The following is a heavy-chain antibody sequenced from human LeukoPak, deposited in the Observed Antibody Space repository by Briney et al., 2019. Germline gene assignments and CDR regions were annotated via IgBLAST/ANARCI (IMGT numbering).Heavy chain of an antibody. J-gene: IGHJ4*02. V-gene: IGHV4-38-2*02. CDR1: SYSISSGYF. CDR3: ARGFGWQWLVPHLDY. Sequence: SETLSLTCSVSSYSISSGYFWGWIRQPPGKGLEWIGSIYYSGSTYYNPSLKSRVIISVDTSKNQFSLIVTSVTAADTAVYYCARGFGWQWLVPHLDYWGQGTLVTVSS. D-gene: IGHD6-19*01. CDR2: IYYSGST.